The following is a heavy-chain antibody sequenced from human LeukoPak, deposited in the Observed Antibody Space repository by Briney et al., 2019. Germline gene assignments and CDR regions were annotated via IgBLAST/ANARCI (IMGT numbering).Heavy chain of an antibody. CDR1: GFTFSSYA. V-gene: IGHV3-49*03. CDR3: TRCYGSGTPDDY. D-gene: IGHD3-10*01. CDR2: TRSKAYGGTT. Sequence: GGSLRLSCAASGFTFSSYAMSWFRQAPGKGLEGVGFTRSKAYGGTTEYAASVKGRFIISRDDSKNIAYLQMNSLKTEDTAVYYCTRCYGSGTPDDYWGQGTLVTVSS. J-gene: IGHJ4*02.